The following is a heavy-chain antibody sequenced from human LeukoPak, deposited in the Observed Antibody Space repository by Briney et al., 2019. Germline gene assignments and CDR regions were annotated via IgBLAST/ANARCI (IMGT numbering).Heavy chain of an antibody. CDR3: ARAIVLVTHLDS. CDR1: GFTFSSYA. CDR2: ISYDGSNQ. V-gene: IGHV3-30-3*01. D-gene: IGHD3-22*01. Sequence: GGSLRLSCAVSGFTFSSYAMHWVRQAPGKGLEWVALISYDGSNQYYADSVTGRFTSSRDNYKNTLYLRMDSLRPEDTAVYYCARAIVLVTHLDSWGQGTLVTVSS. J-gene: IGHJ4*02.